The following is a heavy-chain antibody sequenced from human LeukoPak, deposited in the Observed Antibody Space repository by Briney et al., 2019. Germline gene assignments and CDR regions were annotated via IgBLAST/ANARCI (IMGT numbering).Heavy chain of an antibody. V-gene: IGHV1-18*01. CDR1: GYTFTSYG. J-gene: IGHJ5*02. D-gene: IGHD3-22*01. Sequence: ASVKVSCKASGYTFTSYGISWVRQAPGQGLEWMGWISAYNGNTNYAQKLQGRVTMTTDTSTSTAYMELRSLRSDDTAVYYCARDHTTGYHDSSGYYDPWGQGTLVTVSS. CDR3: ARDHTTGYHDSSGYYDP. CDR2: ISAYNGNT.